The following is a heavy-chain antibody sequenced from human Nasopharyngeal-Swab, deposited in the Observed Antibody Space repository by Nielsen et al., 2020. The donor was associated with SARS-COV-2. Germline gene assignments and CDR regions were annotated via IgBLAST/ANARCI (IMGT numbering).Heavy chain of an antibody. V-gene: IGHV1-2*06. CDR2: INPNSGGT. CDR1: GYTFTGYY. D-gene: IGHD5-12*01. J-gene: IGHJ4*02. CDR3: ARDPSGYDSDY. Sequence: ASVKVSCKASGYTFTGYYMHWVRQAPGQGLEWMGRINPNSGGTNYAQKFQGRVTMTRDTSISTAYMELSRLRSDDTAMYYCARDPSGYDSDYWGQGTLVTVSS.